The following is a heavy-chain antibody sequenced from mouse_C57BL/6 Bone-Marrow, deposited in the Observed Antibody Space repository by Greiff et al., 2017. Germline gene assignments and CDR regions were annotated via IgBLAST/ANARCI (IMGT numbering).Heavy chain of an antibody. V-gene: IGHV1-47*01. Sequence: QVQLKQSGAELVKPGASVKLSCKASGYTFTTYPIEWMKQNHGKSLEWIGNFHPYNDDTKYNEKFKGKATLTVDKSSSTVYLEISRLTSDDSAVYYCARGGNYGGYYFDYWGQGTTLTVSS. D-gene: IGHD2-1*01. CDR3: ARGGNYGGYYFDY. CDR2: FHPYNDDT. J-gene: IGHJ2*01. CDR1: GYTFTTYP.